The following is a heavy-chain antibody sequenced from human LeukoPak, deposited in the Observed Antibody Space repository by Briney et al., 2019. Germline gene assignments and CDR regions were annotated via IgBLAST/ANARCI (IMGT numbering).Heavy chain of an antibody. J-gene: IGHJ4*02. D-gene: IGHD5-12*01. V-gene: IGHV4-39*01. CDR2: IYYSGST. CDR1: GDSTTSSSHY. CDR3: ARQGPLSGYDYAAFDY. Sequence: PSETLSLTCTVSGDSTTSSSHYWGWVRPPPGQGLVWVGSIYYSGSTYYNPSLKSQVTISVDTSKNQFSLNQRSVTAADTAVYYCARQGPLSGYDYAAFDYWGQGTLVIVSS.